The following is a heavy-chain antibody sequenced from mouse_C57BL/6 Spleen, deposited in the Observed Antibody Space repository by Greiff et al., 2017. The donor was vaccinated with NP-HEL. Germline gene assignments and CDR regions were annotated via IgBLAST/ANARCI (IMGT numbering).Heavy chain of an antibody. V-gene: IGHV1-82*01. CDR1: GYAFSSSW. D-gene: IGHD1-1*01. J-gene: IGHJ1*03. CDR3: ATITTVVDWYFDV. Sequence: QVHVKQSGPELVKPGASVKISCKASGYAFSSSWMNWVKQRPGKGLEWIGRIYPGDGDTNYNGKFKGKATLTADKSSSTAYMQLSSLTSEDSAVYFCATITTVVDWYFDVWGTGTTVTVSS. CDR2: IYPGDGDT.